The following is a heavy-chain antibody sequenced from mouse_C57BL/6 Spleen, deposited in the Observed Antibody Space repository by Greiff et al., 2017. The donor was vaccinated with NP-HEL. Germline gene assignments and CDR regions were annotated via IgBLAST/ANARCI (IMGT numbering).Heavy chain of an antibody. D-gene: IGHD1-1*01. CDR3: ARRPLGGSSYDWYVDV. V-gene: IGHV1-19*01. Sequence: VQLKESGPVLVKPGASVKMSCKASGYTFTDYYMNWVKQSHGKSLEWIGVINPYNGGTSYNQKFKGKATLTVDKSSSTAYMELNSLTSEDSAVYYCARRPLGGSSYDWYVDVWGTGTTVTVSS. J-gene: IGHJ1*03. CDR2: INPYNGGT. CDR1: GYTFTDYY.